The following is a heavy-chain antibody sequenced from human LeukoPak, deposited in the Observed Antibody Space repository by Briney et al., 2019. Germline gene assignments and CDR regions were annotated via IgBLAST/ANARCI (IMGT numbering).Heavy chain of an antibody. Sequence: ASVKVSCKASEYTFTGYYIHWVRQATGQGLEWMGWMNPNSGNTGYAQKFQGRVTMTRNTSISTAYMELSSLRSEDTAVYYCARAGGYCGRISCPYYFDYWGQGSLVAVSS. CDR2: MNPNSGNT. J-gene: IGHJ4*02. V-gene: IGHV1-8*02. D-gene: IGHD2-15*01. CDR1: EYTFTGYY. CDR3: ARAGGYCGRISCPYYFDY.